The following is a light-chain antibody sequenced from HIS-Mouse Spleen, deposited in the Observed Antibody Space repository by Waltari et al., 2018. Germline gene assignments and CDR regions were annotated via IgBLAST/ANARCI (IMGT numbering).Light chain of an antibody. Sequence: ELVMTQSPATLSVSPGERATLSCRASQSVSSNLAWYQQKPGQAPRLLIYGASTRATGIPARFSGSGSGKEFTLTISSLQSEDFAVYYCQQYNNWPPWTFGQGTKVEIK. CDR2: GAS. CDR1: QSVSSN. V-gene: IGKV3-15*01. J-gene: IGKJ1*01. CDR3: QQYNNWPPWT.